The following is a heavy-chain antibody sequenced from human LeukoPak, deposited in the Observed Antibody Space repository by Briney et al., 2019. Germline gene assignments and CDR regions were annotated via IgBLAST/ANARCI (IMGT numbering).Heavy chain of an antibody. D-gene: IGHD2-2*01. V-gene: IGHV3-21*01. CDR3: ARGLVVPAAIHYYFDY. CDR1: GFTFSSYS. Sequence: GGSLRLSCAASGFTFSSYSMNWVRQAPGKGLEWVSSISSSSSYIYYADSVKGRFTISRDNAKNSLYLQMNSLRAEDTAVYYCARGLVVPAAIHYYFDYGGQGTLVTVSS. CDR2: ISSSSSYI. J-gene: IGHJ4*02.